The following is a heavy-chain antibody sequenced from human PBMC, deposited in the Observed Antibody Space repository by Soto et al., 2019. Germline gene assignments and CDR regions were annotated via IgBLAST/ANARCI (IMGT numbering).Heavy chain of an antibody. CDR3: ARDSRRFVGGMDV. Sequence: HPGGSLRLSCAASGFTVSSNYMSWVRQAPGKGLEWVSVIYSGGSTYYADSVKGRFTISRDNSKNTLYLQMNSLRAEDTAVYYCARDSRRFVGGMDVWGQGTTVTVSS. CDR2: IYSGGST. CDR1: GFTVSSNY. V-gene: IGHV3-53*01. J-gene: IGHJ6*02. D-gene: IGHD2-2*01.